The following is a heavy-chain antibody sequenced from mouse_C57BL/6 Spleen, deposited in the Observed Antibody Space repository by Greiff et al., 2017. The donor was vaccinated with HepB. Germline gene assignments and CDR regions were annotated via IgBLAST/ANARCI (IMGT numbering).Heavy chain of an antibody. CDR1: GFTFSNYW. V-gene: IGHV6-3*01. Sequence: EVQGVESGGGLVQPGGSMKLSCVASGFTFSNYWMNWVRQSPEKGLEWVAQIRLKSDNYATHYAESVKGRFTISRDDSKSSVYLQMNNLRAEDTGIYYCTGPMVTTGYYAMDYWGQGTSVTVSS. J-gene: IGHJ4*01. D-gene: IGHD2-2*01. CDR3: TGPMVTTGYYAMDY. CDR2: IRLKSDNYAT.